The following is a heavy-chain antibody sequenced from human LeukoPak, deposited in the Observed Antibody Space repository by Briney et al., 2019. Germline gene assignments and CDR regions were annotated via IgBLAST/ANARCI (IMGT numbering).Heavy chain of an antibody. CDR2: INSAGIST. CDR1: GFSFSSYW. D-gene: IGHD6-13*01. CDR3: GRDIATAVDY. V-gene: IGHV3-74*01. Sequence: SGGSLRLSCTASGFSFSSYWMHWVRQAPGKGLVWVSRINSAGISTNYADSVKGRFTISRDNAKNTLYLQMNSLRAKDTAIYYCGRDIATAVDYWGLGTLVTVSS. J-gene: IGHJ4*02.